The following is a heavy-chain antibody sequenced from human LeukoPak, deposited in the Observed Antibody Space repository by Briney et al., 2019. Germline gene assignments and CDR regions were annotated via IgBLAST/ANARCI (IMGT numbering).Heavy chain of an antibody. J-gene: IGHJ4*02. D-gene: IGHD6-19*01. CDR1: GGTFSSYA. CDR3: ARDSGAVAGKGFDY. CDR2: IIPIFGTA. V-gene: IGHV1-69*13. Sequence: ASVKVSCKASGGTFSSYAISWVRQAPGQGLEWMGGIIPIFGTANYAQKFQGRVTITADESTGTAYMELSSLRSEDTAVYYCARDSGAVAGKGFDYWGQGTLVTVSS.